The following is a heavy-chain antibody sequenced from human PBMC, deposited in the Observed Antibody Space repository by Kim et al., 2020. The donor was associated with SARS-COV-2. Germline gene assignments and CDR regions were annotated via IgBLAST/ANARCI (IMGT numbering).Heavy chain of an antibody. CDR1: GGSISSYY. CDR2: IYYSGST. Sequence: SETLSLTCTVSGGSISSYYWSWIRQPPGKGLEWIGYIYYSGSTNYNPSLKSRVTISLDTSKNQFSLKLSSVTAADTAVYYCARRSPLHGYVAFDIWGQGTMVTVSS. J-gene: IGHJ3*02. D-gene: IGHD5-18*01. CDR3: ARRSPLHGYVAFDI. V-gene: IGHV4-59*13.